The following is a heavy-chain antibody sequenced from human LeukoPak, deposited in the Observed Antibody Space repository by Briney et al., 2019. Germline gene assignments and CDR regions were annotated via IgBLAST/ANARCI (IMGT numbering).Heavy chain of an antibody. CDR3: ARTPSGYDYIWGSYRTYYFDY. D-gene: IGHD3-16*02. V-gene: IGHV3-21*01. Sequence: PGGSLRLSCAASGFTFSSYSMNWVRQAPGKGLEWVSSISSSSSYIYYADSVKGRFTISRDNAKNSLYLQMNSLRAEDTAVYYCARTPSGYDYIWGSYRTYYFDYWGQGTLVTGSS. CDR1: GFTFSSYS. J-gene: IGHJ4*02. CDR2: ISSSSSYI.